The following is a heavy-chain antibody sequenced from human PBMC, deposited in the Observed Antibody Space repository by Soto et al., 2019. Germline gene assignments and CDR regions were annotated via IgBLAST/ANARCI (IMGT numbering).Heavy chain of an antibody. CDR2: ISGDTATT. CDR1: GFSFSEYS. J-gene: IGHJ6*02. D-gene: IGHD6-19*01. V-gene: IGHV3-23*01. CDR3: AKPLQQWLLQGSGVDV. Sequence: GESLKISCAASGFSFSEYSMTWVRQAPGKGLQWVSAISGDTATTHYADSVKGRFTISRDNSRDTLYLQMNSLRVEDTAIYYCAKPLQQWLLQGSGVDVWGQGTTVTVSS.